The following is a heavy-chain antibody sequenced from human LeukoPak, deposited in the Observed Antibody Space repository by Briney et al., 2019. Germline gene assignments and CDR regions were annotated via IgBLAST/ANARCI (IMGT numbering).Heavy chain of an antibody. D-gene: IGHD2-15*01. Sequence: SETLSLTCTVSGGFISSYYWSWIRQPRGKGLEGIGYIYYSGCTNYNPSVKSRVTISVDTSKNQFSLKQSSVTAADRAVYYRARGGVSRSGGSIIPYNWFDPWGQGTLVTVSS. J-gene: IGHJ5*02. CDR1: GGFISSYY. V-gene: IGHV4-59*01. CDR3: ARGGVSRSGGSIIPYNWFDP. CDR2: IYYSGCT.